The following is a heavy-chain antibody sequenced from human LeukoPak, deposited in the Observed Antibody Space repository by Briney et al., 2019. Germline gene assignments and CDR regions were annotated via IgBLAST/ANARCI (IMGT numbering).Heavy chain of an antibody. V-gene: IGHV4-34*01. CDR3: ARGRGPSSGWYYFDY. CDR1: GGSFSGYY. J-gene: IGHJ4*02. D-gene: IGHD6-19*01. Sequence: SETLSLTCAVYGGSFSGYYWSWIRQPPGKGLEWIGEINHSGSTNYNPSLKSRVTISVDTSKNQFSLKLNSVTAADTAVYYCARGRGPSSGWYYFDYWGQGTLVTVSS. CDR2: INHSGST.